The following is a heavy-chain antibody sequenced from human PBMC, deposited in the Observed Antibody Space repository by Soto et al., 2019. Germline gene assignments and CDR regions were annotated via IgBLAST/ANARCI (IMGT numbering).Heavy chain of an antibody. CDR1: GFSFTNYW. J-gene: IGHJ6*02. CDR3: ARGIFLTSYGMDV. D-gene: IGHD3-3*02. Sequence: GESLKISCQGFGFSFTNYWIAWVRQMPDKGLEWLGIIYPSDSDTKYSPSFQGQATISVDKSISTAYLQWSSLKASDTAIYYCARGIFLTSYGMDVWGQGTTVTVSS. CDR2: IYPSDSDT. V-gene: IGHV5-51*01.